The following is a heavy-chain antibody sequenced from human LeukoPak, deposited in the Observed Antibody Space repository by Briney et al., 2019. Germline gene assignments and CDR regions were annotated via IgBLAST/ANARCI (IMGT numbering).Heavy chain of an antibody. CDR1: GFTISSNY. CDR2: IYSGGST. CDR3: ASGRQPHYLSTYYYYYMDV. J-gene: IGHJ6*03. V-gene: IGHV3-53*01. D-gene: IGHD2/OR15-2a*01. Sequence: QPGGYLRLSCAASGFTISSNYTSWVRQAPGKGLEWVSVIYSGGSTYYADSVKGRFTISRDNSKNTLYLQMNSLRAEDTAVYYCASGRQPHYLSTYYYYYMDVWGKGTTVTVSS.